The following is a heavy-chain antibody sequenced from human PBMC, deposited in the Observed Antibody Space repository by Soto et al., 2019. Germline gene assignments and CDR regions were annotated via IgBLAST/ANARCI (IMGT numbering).Heavy chain of an antibody. J-gene: IGHJ5*02. CDR3: ARGLRFLEWLTLINWFDP. CDR1: GGSFSGYY. Sequence: SETLSLTCAVYGGSFSGYYWSWIRQPPGKGLEWIGEINHSGSTNYNPSLKSRVTISVDTSKNQFSLKLSSVTAADTAVYYCARGLRFLEWLTLINWFDPWGQGTLVTVSS. D-gene: IGHD3-3*01. CDR2: INHSGST. V-gene: IGHV4-34*01.